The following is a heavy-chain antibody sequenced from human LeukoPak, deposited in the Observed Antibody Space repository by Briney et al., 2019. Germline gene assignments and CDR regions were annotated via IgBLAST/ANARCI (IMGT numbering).Heavy chain of an antibody. Sequence: VGSLRLSCVASGFTFSSYGMHWVRQAPGKGLEWVAFIRYDGSNKYYADSVKGRFTISRDNSKNTLYLQMNSLRAEDTAVYYCAKTRLGAARYYFDYWGQGTLVTVSS. CDR1: GFTFSSYG. CDR2: IRYDGSNK. V-gene: IGHV3-30*02. J-gene: IGHJ4*02. CDR3: AKTRLGAARYYFDY. D-gene: IGHD3-16*01.